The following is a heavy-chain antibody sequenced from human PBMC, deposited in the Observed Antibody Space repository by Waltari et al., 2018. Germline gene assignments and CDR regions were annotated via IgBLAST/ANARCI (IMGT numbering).Heavy chain of an antibody. CDR1: GFTFSSYA. D-gene: IGHD5-18*01. CDR2: ISGSGGST. Sequence: EVQLLESGGGLVQPGGSLRLSCAASGFTFSSYAMSWVRQAPGKGLEWVSAISGSGGSTYYADSVKGRFTISRGNSKNTLYLQMNSLRAEDTAVYYCAKDGAKTVTAMGDYWGQGTLVTVSS. J-gene: IGHJ4*02. CDR3: AKDGAKTVTAMGDY. V-gene: IGHV3-23*01.